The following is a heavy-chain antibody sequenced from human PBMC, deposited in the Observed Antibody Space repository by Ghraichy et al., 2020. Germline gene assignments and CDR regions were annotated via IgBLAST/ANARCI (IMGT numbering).Heavy chain of an antibody. CDR1: GFTFSSYA. J-gene: IGHJ6*02. D-gene: IGHD2-15*01. CDR2: ISYDGSNK. CDR3: AREGCSGGSCSPQGGYGMDV. V-gene: IGHV3-30-3*01. Sequence: GGSLRLSCAASGFTFSSYAMHWVRQAPGKGLEWVAVISYDGSNKYYADSVKGRFTISRDNSKNTLYLQMNSLRAEDTAVYYCAREGCSGGSCSPQGGYGMDVWGQGTTVTVSS.